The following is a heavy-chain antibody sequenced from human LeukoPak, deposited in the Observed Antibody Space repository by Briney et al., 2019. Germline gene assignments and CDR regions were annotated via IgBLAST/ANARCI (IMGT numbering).Heavy chain of an antibody. CDR2: INEDGSET. D-gene: IGHD1-7*01. CDR1: GFTFSSFW. CDR3: ARGDKPGTPDS. V-gene: IGHV3-7*01. Sequence: GGSLRLSCAATGFTFSSFWMSWVHLTPGKGLEWVANINEDGSETYYVDSVRGRFTIFRDNARSLLNLQMNSPRAEDTAVYYCARGDKPGTPDSWGPGTLVTVSS. J-gene: IGHJ4*02.